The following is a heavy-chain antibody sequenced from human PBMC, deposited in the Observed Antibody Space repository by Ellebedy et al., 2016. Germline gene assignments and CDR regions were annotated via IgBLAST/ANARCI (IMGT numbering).Heavy chain of an antibody. D-gene: IGHD6-13*01. CDR2: ISWDGGST. V-gene: IGHV3-43*01. CDR3: AKGSSPAAAGAEFDY. CDR1: GFTFDDYT. Sequence: GGSLRLSCAASGFTFDDYTMHWVRQAPGKGLEWVSLISWDGGSTYYADSVKGRFTISRDNSKNSLYLQMNSLRTEDTALYYCAKGSSPAAAGAEFDYWGQGTLVTVSS. J-gene: IGHJ4*02.